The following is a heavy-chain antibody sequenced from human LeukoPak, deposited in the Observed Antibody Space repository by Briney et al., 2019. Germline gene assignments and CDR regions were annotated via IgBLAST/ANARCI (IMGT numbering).Heavy chain of an antibody. CDR3: AKPRTGWYVFDY. D-gene: IGHD6-19*01. V-gene: IGHV3-23*01. CDR1: GFTFSSYG. CDR2: ITGSGDYT. J-gene: IGHJ4*02. Sequence: GGSLRLSCAASGFTFSSYGMHWVRQAPGKGLEWVSVITGSGDYTSYADSVKGRFTISRDNSKSTLYLQMNSLRAEDTAMYYCAKPRTGWYVFDYWGQGTLVTVSS.